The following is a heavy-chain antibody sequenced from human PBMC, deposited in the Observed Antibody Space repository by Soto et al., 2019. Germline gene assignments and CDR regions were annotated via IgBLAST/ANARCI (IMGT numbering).Heavy chain of an antibody. CDR1: GFTFSSYA. D-gene: IGHD3-22*01. J-gene: IGHJ4*02. V-gene: IGHV3-23*01. CDR2: ISGSGGST. Sequence: GGSLRLSCAASGFTFSSYAMSWVRQAPGKGLEWVSAISGSGGSTYYADSGKGRFTISRDNSKNTLYLQMNSLRAEDTAVYYCAKDLFYDSSNDYWGQGTLVTVSS. CDR3: AKDLFYDSSNDY.